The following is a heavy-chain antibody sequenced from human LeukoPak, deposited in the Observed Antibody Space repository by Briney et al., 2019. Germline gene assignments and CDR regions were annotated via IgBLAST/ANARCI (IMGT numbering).Heavy chain of an antibody. J-gene: IGHJ4*02. D-gene: IGHD3-9*01. CDR1: FSXYS. V-gene: IGHV3-21*01. Sequence: FSXYSMNWVRQXPGKGLEWVSSISSSSSYIYYADSVKGRFTISRDNAKNSLYLQMNSLRAEDTAVYYCARDTADYDILTGFTPIDYWGQGTLVTVSS. CDR3: ARDTADYDILTGFTPIDY. CDR2: ISSSSSYI.